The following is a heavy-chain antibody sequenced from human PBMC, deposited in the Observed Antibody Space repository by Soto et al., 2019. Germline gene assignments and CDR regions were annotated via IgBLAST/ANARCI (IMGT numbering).Heavy chain of an antibody. Sequence: ASVKVSCKSSGYTFTSYDINWVRQATGQGLEWMGWMNPNSGNTGYAQKFQGRVTMTRNTSISTAYMELSSLRSEDTAVYYCARAPELLFYYYMDVWGKGTTVTVSS. J-gene: IGHJ6*03. CDR1: GYTFTSYD. D-gene: IGHD1-7*01. CDR2: MNPNSGNT. CDR3: ARAPELLFYYYMDV. V-gene: IGHV1-8*01.